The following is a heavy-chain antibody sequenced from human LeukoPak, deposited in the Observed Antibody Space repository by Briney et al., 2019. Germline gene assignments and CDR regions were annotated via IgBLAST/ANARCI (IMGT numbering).Heavy chain of an antibody. D-gene: IGHD3-10*01. CDR2: IYSGGST. J-gene: IGHJ6*03. V-gene: IGHV3-53*01. CDR1: GFTVSSNY. CDR3: ARHGSITMVRGRLRYYYMDV. Sequence: GGSLRLSCAASGFTVSSNYMSWVRQAPGKGLEWVSVIYSGGSTYYADSVKGRFTISRDNSKNTLYLQMNSLKAEDTAVYYCARHGSITMVRGRLRYYYMDVWGKGTTVTISS.